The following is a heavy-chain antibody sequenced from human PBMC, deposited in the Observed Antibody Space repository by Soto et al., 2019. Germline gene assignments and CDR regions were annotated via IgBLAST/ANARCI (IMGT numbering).Heavy chain of an antibody. CDR3: AVGDYDILTGSSSFDY. J-gene: IGHJ4*02. CDR1: GGSISSSSYY. V-gene: IGHV4-39*01. D-gene: IGHD3-9*01. Sequence: LSLTCTVSGGSISSSSYYWGWIRQPPGKGLEWIGGIYYSGSTYYNPSLKSRVTISVDTSKNQFSLKLSSVTAADTAVYYCAVGDYDILTGSSSFDYWGQGTLVTVSS. CDR2: IYYSGST.